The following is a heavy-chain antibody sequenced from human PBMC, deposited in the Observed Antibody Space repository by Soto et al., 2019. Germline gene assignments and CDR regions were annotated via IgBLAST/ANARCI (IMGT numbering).Heavy chain of an antibody. CDR2: ISGSGGST. J-gene: IGHJ6*02. V-gene: IGHV3-23*01. CDR1: GFTFSSYA. Sequence: GGSLRLSCAASGFTFSSYAMSWVRQAPGKGLEWVSAISGSGGSTYYADSVKGRFTISRDNSKNTLHLQMDSLRAEDTAVYYCAKMNCSSTSCYPNFYYYYGMDVWGQGTTVTVSS. CDR3: AKMNCSSTSCYPNFYYYYGMDV. D-gene: IGHD2-2*01.